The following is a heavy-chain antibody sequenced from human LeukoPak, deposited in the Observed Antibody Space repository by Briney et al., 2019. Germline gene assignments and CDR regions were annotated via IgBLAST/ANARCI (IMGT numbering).Heavy chain of an antibody. CDR3: ARDLGQYYDTSDNWFDP. CDR2: TRYDGSNK. CDR1: GFTFSSYA. D-gene: IGHD3-22*01. J-gene: IGHJ5*02. Sequence: GGSLRLSCAASGFTFSSYAMHWVRQAPGKGLEWVAFTRYDGSNKYYADSVKGRFTISRDNAKNTLNLQMNSLRAEDTAVYYCARDLGQYYDTSDNWFDPWGQGTLVTVSS. V-gene: IGHV3-30*02.